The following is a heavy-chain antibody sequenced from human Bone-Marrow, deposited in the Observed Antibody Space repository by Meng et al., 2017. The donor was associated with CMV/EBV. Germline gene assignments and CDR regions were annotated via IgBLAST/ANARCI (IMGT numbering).Heavy chain of an antibody. J-gene: IGHJ6*02. D-gene: IGHD6-13*01. CDR1: GYSFASYC. CDR3: AGLGPIAAAENYYYYGMDV. V-gene: IGHV5-51*01. CDR2: IYPSDSDT. Sequence: GGSLRLSCEGSGYSFASYCIGWVRQLPVKGLEWMWIIYPSDSDTIYNPSFQGQVTISADTSISTAYLQWSSLKASDTAMYYCAGLGPIAAAENYYYYGMDVWSQGTTVTVSS.